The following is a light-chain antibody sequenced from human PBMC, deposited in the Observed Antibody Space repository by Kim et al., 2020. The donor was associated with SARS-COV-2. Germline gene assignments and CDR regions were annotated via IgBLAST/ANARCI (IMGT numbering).Light chain of an antibody. V-gene: IGLV1-51*01. Sequence: VLTQPPSVSAAPGHKVTISCSGSRSNIGNNPVSWYQQFPGTAPRLITYDNDKRPSGIPDRFSSSKSGTSATLGITGLRTGDETDHYCATWDSSLSVGVFGVGTKVTVL. CDR2: DND. CDR1: RSNIGNNP. CDR3: ATWDSSLSVGV. J-gene: IGLJ3*02.